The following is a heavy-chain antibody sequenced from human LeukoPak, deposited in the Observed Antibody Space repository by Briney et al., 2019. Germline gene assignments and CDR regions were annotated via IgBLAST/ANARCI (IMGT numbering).Heavy chain of an antibody. CDR2: IYHSGST. V-gene: IGHV4-30-2*01. D-gene: IGHD1-14*01. J-gene: IGHJ5*02. CDR1: GGSISSGGYY. CDR3: ARGINRVWFDP. Sequence: TSETLSLTCTVSGGSISSGGYYWSWIRQPPGKGLEWIGYIYHSGSTYYNPSLKSRVTISVDRSKNQFSLKLSSVTAVDTAVYYCARGINRVWFDPWGQGTLVTVSS.